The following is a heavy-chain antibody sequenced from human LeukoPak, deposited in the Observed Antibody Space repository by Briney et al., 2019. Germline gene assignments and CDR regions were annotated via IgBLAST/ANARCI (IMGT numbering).Heavy chain of an antibody. D-gene: IGHD3-3*01. Sequence: SVKVSCKASGGTFSSYAISWVRQAPGQGLEWMGGIIPIFGTANYAQKFQGRVTITADEATSTAYMELSSLRSEDTAVYYCARGGPLRFLEWLSFWGQGTLVTVSS. J-gene: IGHJ4*02. CDR1: GGTFSSYA. CDR3: ARGGPLRFLEWLSF. V-gene: IGHV1-69*13. CDR2: IIPIFGTA.